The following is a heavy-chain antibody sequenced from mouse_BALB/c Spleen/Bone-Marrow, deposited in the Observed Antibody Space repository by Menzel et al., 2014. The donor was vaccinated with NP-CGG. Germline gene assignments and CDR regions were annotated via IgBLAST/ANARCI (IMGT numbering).Heavy chain of an antibody. J-gene: IGHJ4*01. CDR3: ARQLGLRWAMDY. D-gene: IGHD3-1*01. Sequence: EVMLVESGGGLVQPGGSLKLSCAASGFTFSSYTVSWVRRTPEKRLGWVAYISNGGGSTYYPDTVKGRFTISRDNAKNTLYLQMSSLKSEDTAMYYCARQLGLRWAMDYWGQGTSVTVSS. V-gene: IGHV5-12-2*01. CDR1: GFTFSSYT. CDR2: ISNGGGST.